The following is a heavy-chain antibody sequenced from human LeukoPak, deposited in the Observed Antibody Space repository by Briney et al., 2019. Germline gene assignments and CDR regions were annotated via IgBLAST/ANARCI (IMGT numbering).Heavy chain of an antibody. D-gene: IGHD1-26*01. CDR1: GFTFSNYW. CDR3: VSPLVGTTDY. J-gene: IGHJ4*02. V-gene: IGHV3-7*01. Sequence: GGSLRLSCAASGFTFSNYWMTWVRQAPGKGLEWVANIKQDGSEKYYVDSVKGRFTISRDNAKNSLYLQIHSLRAEDTAVYFCVSPLVGTTDYWGQGTLVTVS. CDR2: IKQDGSEK.